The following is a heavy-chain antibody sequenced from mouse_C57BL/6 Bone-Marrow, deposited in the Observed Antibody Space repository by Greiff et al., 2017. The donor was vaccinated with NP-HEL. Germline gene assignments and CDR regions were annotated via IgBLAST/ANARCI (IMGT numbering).Heavy chain of an antibody. Sequence: VQLQQSGAELARPGASVKLSCKASGYTFTSYGISWVKQRTGQGLEWIGEIYPRSGNTYYNEKFKGKATLTADKSSSTAYMELRSLTSEDSAVYFCARGYDRAFAYWGQGTLVTVSA. CDR3: ARGYDRAFAY. D-gene: IGHD2-14*01. CDR1: GYTFTSYG. V-gene: IGHV1-81*01. CDR2: IYPRSGNT. J-gene: IGHJ3*01.